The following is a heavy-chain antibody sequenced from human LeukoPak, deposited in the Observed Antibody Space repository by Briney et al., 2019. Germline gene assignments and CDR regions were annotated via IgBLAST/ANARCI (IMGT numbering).Heavy chain of an antibody. CDR1: GFTFSSYA. D-gene: IGHD3-3*01. J-gene: IGHJ4*01. CDR3: GKYLESVNDFWSHPISVIDY. Sequence: GGSLRLSCAASGFTFSSYAMSWVRQAPGKGLEWVSAISGSGGSTYYADSVKGRFTISRDNSKNTLYLQMNSLRAEDTAVYYRGKYLESVNDFWSHPISVIDYWGQESLVTISS. CDR2: ISGSGGST. V-gene: IGHV3-23*01.